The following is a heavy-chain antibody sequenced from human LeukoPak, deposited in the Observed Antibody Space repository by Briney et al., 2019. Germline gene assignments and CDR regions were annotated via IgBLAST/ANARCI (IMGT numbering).Heavy chain of an antibody. CDR1: GGSISSYY. Sequence: SETLSLTCTVSGGSISSYYWSWIRQPPGKGLEWIGYIYYSGSTNYNPSLKSRVTISVDTSKNQFSLNLSSVTAADTAVYYCARYSGYLFDYWGQGTLVTVSS. CDR2: IYYSGST. D-gene: IGHD3-22*01. CDR3: ARYSGYLFDY. V-gene: IGHV4-59*08. J-gene: IGHJ4*02.